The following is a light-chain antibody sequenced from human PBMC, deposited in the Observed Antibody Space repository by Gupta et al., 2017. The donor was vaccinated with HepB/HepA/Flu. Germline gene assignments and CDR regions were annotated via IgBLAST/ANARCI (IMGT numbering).Light chain of an antibody. CDR3: QQYYGPPPPT. V-gene: IGKV4-1*01. J-gene: IGKJ2*01. CDR1: QSVLYSSNNKNY. CDR2: WAS. Sequence: DIVMTQSPDSLAVSLGERATINCKSSQSVLYSSNNKNYLAWYQQKPGQPPRLLIYWASTRESGVPDRFSGSGSGTDLTLTISSLQAEDVAVYYCQQYYGPPPPTFGQGTKLEIQ.